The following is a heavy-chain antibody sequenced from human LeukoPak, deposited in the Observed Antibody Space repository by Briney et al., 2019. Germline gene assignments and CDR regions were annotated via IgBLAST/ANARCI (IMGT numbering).Heavy chain of an antibody. J-gene: IGHJ6*02. CDR2: ISSSSSNI. CDR1: GFTFSSYS. V-gene: IGHV3-21*06. Sequence: GGSLRLSCAASGFTFSSYSMNWVRQAPGKGLEWVSSISSSSSNIYYADSVKGRFTSSRDNAKNSLYLQMNSLRAEDTAVYYCARSSGSYYYYYYGMDAWGQGTTVTVSS. CDR3: ARSSGSYYYYYYGMDA. D-gene: IGHD1-26*01.